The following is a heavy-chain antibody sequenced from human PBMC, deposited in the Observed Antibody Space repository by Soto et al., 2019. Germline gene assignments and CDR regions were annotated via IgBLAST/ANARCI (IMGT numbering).Heavy chain of an antibody. CDR3: ARDSTGYTLYYGMDV. J-gene: IGHJ6*02. CDR2: IYYSGST. V-gene: IGHV4-59*01. Sequence: QVQLQESGPGLVKPSETLSLTCTVSGGSISSYYWSWIRQPPGKGLEWIGYIYYSGSTNYNPSLKSRVTISVDTSKNQFSLKLSSVTAADTAVYYCARDSTGYTLYYGMDVWGQGTTVTVSS. CDR1: GGSISSYY. D-gene: IGHD3-9*01.